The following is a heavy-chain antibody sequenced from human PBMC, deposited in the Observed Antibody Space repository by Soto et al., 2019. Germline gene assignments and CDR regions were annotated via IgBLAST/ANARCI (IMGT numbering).Heavy chain of an antibody. V-gene: IGHV1-18*01. D-gene: IGHD6-19*01. CDR2: ISAYNGNT. J-gene: IGHJ5*02. CDR1: GYTFISYG. CDR3: ARDTSSSGWSIWFDP. Sequence: ASVKVSCKASGYTFISYGITWVRQAPGQGLEWMGWISAYNGNTNYAQKLQGRVTMITDTSTSTAYVELRSLISDDTAVYYCARDTSSSGWSIWFDPRGQGTLVTV.